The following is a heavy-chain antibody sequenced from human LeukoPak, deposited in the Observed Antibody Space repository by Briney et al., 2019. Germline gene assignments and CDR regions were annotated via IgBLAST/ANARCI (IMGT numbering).Heavy chain of an antibody. V-gene: IGHV1-2*02. J-gene: IGHJ4*02. CDR1: GYTFTGYY. Sequence: ASVKVSCKASGYTFTGYYMHWVRQAPGQGLEWMGWINPNSGGTNYAQKFQGRVTMTRDTSISTAYMELSRLRSDDTAVYYCATSGDCSSTSCYTHQDYWGQGTLVTVSS. CDR3: ATSGDCSSTSCYTHQDY. D-gene: IGHD2-2*02. CDR2: INPNSGGT.